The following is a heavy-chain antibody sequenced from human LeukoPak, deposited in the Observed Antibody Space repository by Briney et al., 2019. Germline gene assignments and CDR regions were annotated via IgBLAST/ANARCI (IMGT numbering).Heavy chain of an antibody. CDR1: GESLSNYY. D-gene: IGHD3-10*01. V-gene: IGHV4-34*01. CDR3: ARLPDYYSRHGAPG. Sequence: SETLSPTCAVYGESLSNYYWSWIRQPPGKGLEWIGEINHYGSTNYNPSLKSRITISVDTSKNKCSLKLSSVTAADTAVYYCARLPDYYSRHGAPGWGQGTLVTVSS. J-gene: IGHJ4*02. CDR2: INHYGST.